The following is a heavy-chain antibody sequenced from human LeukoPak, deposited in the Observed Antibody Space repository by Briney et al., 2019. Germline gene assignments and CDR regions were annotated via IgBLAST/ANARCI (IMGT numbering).Heavy chain of an antibody. CDR3: ARDRLHCGGDCDVPDY. J-gene: IGHJ4*02. CDR1: GGTFSSYA. CDR2: IIPIFGTA. Sequence: ASVKVSCKASGGTFSSYAISWVRQAPGQGLEWMGRIIPIFGTANYARKFQGRVTITADKSTSTAYMELSSLRSEDTAVYYCARDRLHCGGDCDVPDYWGQGTLVTVSS. V-gene: IGHV1-69*06. D-gene: IGHD2-21*02.